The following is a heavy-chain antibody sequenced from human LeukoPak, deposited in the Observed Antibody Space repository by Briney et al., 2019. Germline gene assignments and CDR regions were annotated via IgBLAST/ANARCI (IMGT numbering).Heavy chain of an antibody. D-gene: IGHD2-8*01. CDR2: MNPNSGNT. CDR1: GYTFTSYD. J-gene: IGHJ5*02. Sequence: ASVKVSCKASGYTFTSYDINWVRQAPGQGLEWMGWMNPNSGNTGYAQKFQGRVTMTRNTSISTAYMELSSPRSEDTAVYYCARVSSSDRICTNGVCYVVDPWGQGTLVTVSS. CDR3: ARVSSSDRICTNGVCYVVDP. V-gene: IGHV1-8*01.